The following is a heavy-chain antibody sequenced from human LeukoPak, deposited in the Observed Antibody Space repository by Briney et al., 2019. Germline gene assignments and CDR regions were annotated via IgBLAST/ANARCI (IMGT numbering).Heavy chain of an antibody. CDR3: AKDGTVRGVIPYYFDY. CDR1: GLTFSRYR. D-gene: IGHD3-10*01. J-gene: IGHJ4*02. V-gene: IGHV3-48*01. Sequence: GGSLRLSCAASGLTFSRYRMNWVRQAPGQGLEWVSYISSSSSTTYYADSVKGRFTISRDNARNSLYLQMNSLRAEDTAVYYCAKDGTVRGVIPYYFDYWGQGALVTVSS. CDR2: ISSSSSTT.